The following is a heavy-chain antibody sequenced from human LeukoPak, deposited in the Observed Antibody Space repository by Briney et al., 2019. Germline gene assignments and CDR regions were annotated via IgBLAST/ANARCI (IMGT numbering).Heavy chain of an antibody. V-gene: IGHV3-48*04. J-gene: IGHJ3*02. CDR3: AKIHQNRVVVGAKGAFDI. CDR1: GSTFSSHT. Sequence: PGGSLRLSCAASGSTFSSHTMNWVRQAPGKGLEWISYISNTGSVIYYADSVKGRFTISRDTSKDTVYLQMDSLRAEDTAIYYCAKIHQNRVVVGAKGAFDIWGQGTVVTVSS. CDR2: ISNTGSVI. D-gene: IGHD2-15*01.